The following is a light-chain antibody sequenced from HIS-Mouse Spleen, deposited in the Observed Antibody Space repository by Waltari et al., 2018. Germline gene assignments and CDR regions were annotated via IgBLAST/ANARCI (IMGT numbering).Light chain of an antibody. CDR1: QSVSSSY. Sequence: ELVLTQSPGTLSLSPGERATLSCRASQSVSSSYLAWSQQKPGQAPRLLIYGASSRATGIPDRFSGSGSGTDFTLTISRLEPEDFAVYYCQQYGSSPRTFGQGTKVEIK. CDR2: GAS. CDR3: QQYGSSPRT. V-gene: IGKV3-20*01. J-gene: IGKJ1*01.